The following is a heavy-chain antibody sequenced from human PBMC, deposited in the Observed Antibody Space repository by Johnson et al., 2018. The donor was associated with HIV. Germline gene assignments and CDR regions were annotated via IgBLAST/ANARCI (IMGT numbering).Heavy chain of an antibody. Sequence: VQLVESGGGLVQPGGSLRLSCAASGFTFSDHYMDWVRQAPGKGLEWVGRTRKKVNSYTTEYATSVKGRFTVSRDNAKNSLYLQMNSLRAEDTAVYYCAKNQEVSREDAFDIWGQGTMVTVSS. CDR3: AKNQEVSREDAFDI. D-gene: IGHD3-3*02. CDR1: GFTFSDHY. J-gene: IGHJ3*02. CDR2: TRKKVNSYTT. V-gene: IGHV3-72*01.